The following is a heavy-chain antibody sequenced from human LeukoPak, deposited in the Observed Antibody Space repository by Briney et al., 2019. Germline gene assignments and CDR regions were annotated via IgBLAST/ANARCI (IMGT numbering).Heavy chain of an antibody. V-gene: IGHV2-70*11. CDR2: IDWDDAK. CDR1: GGSISSYYW. D-gene: IGHD6-13*01. J-gene: IGHJ4*02. Sequence: TLSLTCTVSGGSISSYYWSWIRQPPGKALEWLARIDWDDAKYYNTSLKTRFTISKDTSKNQVVLTMTNMDPVDTATYYCARIPEGGYSNNWYYFDYWGQGTLVTVSS. CDR3: ARIPEGGYSNNWYYFDY.